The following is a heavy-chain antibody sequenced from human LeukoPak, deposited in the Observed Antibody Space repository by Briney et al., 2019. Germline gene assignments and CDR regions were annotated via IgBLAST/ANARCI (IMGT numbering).Heavy chain of an antibody. CDR1: GYTFTGYY. D-gene: IGHD3-10*01. CDR3: ARDHGSGSYYTPHY. Sequence: ASVKVSCKASGYTFTGYYMHWVRQAPGQGLEWMGWINPNSGGTNYAQKFQGRVTMTRDTSIGTAYMELSRLRSDDTAVYYCARDHGSGSYYTPHYWGQGTLVTVSS. CDR2: INPNSGGT. V-gene: IGHV1-2*02. J-gene: IGHJ4*02.